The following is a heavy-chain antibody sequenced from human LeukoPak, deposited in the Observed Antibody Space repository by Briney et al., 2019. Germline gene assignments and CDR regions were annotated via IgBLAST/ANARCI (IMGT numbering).Heavy chain of an antibody. Sequence: SETLSLTCAVYGGSFSGYYWSWIRQPPGKGLEWIGEINHSGSTNYNPSLKSRVTISVDKSKNQFSLKLSSVTAADTAVYYCARLAKYYDILTGYYGGYGMDVWGQGTTVTVSS. J-gene: IGHJ6*02. CDR2: INHSGST. CDR1: GGSFSGYY. V-gene: IGHV4-34*01. D-gene: IGHD3-9*01. CDR3: ARLAKYYDILTGYYGGYGMDV.